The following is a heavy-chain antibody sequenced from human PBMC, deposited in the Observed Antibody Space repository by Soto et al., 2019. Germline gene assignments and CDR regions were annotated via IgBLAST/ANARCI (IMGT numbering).Heavy chain of an antibody. J-gene: IGHJ5*01. CDR3: AREPGPDGSGRYNGFDP. V-gene: IGHV4-4*07. CDR1: GVSISSYS. CDR2: IYTSGST. Sequence: SETLSLTCNVPGVSISSYSWSWTRQPAGKGLEWIGRIYTSGSTNYSHTLKSRVTMSVDTSKNKFSLKLSSVTAADTAVYYGAREPGPDGSGRYNGFDPWGQGTLVTVSS. D-gene: IGHD3-10*01.